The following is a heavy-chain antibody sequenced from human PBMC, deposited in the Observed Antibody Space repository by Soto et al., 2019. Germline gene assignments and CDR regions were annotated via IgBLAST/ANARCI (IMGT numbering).Heavy chain of an antibody. V-gene: IGHV4-34*01. D-gene: IGHD6-13*01. J-gene: IGHJ3*02. CDR3: ARSPPDSSSWPRLGRYAFDI. CDR1: GGSFSGYY. CDR2: INHSGST. Sequence: QVQLQQWGAGLLKPSETLSLTCAVYGGSFSGYYWSWIRQPPGKGLEWIGEINHSGSTNYNPLLTSLVSIAGDTSKNQFALKLSAVTAADTAVYYCARSPPDSSSWPRLGRYAFDIWGQGTMVTVSS.